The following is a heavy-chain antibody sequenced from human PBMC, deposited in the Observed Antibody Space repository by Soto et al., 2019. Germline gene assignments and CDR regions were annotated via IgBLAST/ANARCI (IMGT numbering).Heavy chain of an antibody. CDR2: ISADNGDT. Sequence: ASVKVSCKASGYSFTNYGVSWVRQAPGQELEWMGWISADNGDTNYAQKLQGRVTMTTDTSTSTAYMELRSLRSDDTAVYYCARDPSRSTFDMWGQGTMVTVSS. CDR1: GYSFTNYG. CDR3: ARDPSRSTFDM. J-gene: IGHJ3*02. V-gene: IGHV1-18*01.